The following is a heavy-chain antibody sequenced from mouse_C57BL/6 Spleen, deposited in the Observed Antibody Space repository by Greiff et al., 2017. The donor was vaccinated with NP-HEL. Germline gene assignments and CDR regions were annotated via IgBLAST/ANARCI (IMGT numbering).Heavy chain of an antibody. V-gene: IGHV6-3*01. CDR2: IRLKSDNYAT. Sequence: EVKVEESGGGLVQPGGSMKLSCVVSGITFSNYWMNWVRQSPEKGLEWVAQIRLKSDNYATHYAESVKGRFTISRDDSKSSVYLQMNNLRAEDTGIYYLWYGDDWGQGTTLTVSS. J-gene: IGHJ2*01. CDR3: WYGDD. CDR1: GITFSNYW. D-gene: IGHD2-14*01.